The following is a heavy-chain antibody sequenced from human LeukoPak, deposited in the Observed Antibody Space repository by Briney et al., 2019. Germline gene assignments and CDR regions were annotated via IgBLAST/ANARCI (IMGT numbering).Heavy chain of an antibody. CDR3: ARDFVAAAGTEGFDY. CDR1: GFTFSSYS. J-gene: IGHJ4*02. V-gene: IGHV3-21*01. D-gene: IGHD6-13*01. CDR2: ISSSSSYI. Sequence: GGSLRLSCAASGFTFSSYSMNWVRQAPGKGLEWVSSISSSSSYIYYADSVKGRFTISRDNVKNSLYLQMNSLRAEDTAVYYCARDFVAAAGTEGFDYWGQGTLVTVSS.